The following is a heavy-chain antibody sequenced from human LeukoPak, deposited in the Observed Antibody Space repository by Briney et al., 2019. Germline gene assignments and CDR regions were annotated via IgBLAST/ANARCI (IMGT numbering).Heavy chain of an antibody. D-gene: IGHD2-21*01. CDR2: ISYSGYST. CDR1: GFPFSRLA. V-gene: IGHV3-23*01. CDR3: ARCRGGCGESWNFDL. Sequence: GGSLRLSCAASGFPFSRLAMTWVRQPPGKGLQWVSAISYSGYSTNYANSVKGRFTISRDNSIHTLYLQMNSLRADDTAIYYCARCRGGCGESWNFDLWGRGILVSVSS. J-gene: IGHJ2*01.